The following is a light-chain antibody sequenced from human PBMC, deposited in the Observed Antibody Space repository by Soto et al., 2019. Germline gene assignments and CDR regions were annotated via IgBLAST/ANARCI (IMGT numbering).Light chain of an antibody. CDR2: DLT. CDR1: SGDIGGHKY. J-gene: IGLJ1*01. V-gene: IGLV2-14*01. Sequence: QSALTQPASVSGSPGQSITISCSGSSGDIGGHKYVSWYQQHPGKAPKLIIYDLTNRPSGVSNRFSGSKSGNTASLTISGLQAEDVADYYCTSYTTSLYVFGSGTKVTVL. CDR3: TSYTTSLYV.